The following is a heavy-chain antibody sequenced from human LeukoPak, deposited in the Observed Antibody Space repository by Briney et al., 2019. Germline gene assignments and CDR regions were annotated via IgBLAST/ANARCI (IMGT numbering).Heavy chain of an antibody. Sequence: ASVKVSCKASGYTFTSYGISWVRQATGQGLEWMGWMNPNSGNTGYAQKFQGRVTITRNTSISTAYMELSSLRSEDTAVYYCARGMGIYYDSSGYYVDWGQGTLVTVSS. D-gene: IGHD3-22*01. J-gene: IGHJ4*02. CDR2: MNPNSGNT. CDR1: GYTFTSYG. CDR3: ARGMGIYYDSSGYYVD. V-gene: IGHV1-8*03.